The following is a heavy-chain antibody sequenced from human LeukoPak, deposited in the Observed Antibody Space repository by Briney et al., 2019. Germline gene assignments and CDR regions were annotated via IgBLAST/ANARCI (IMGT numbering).Heavy chain of an antibody. CDR3: ARDQGVAATSWFDP. CDR1: GYTFSSYG. Sequence: ASAKVSCKASGYTFSSYGISWVRQAPGQGLEWMGWISAYNGNTNYAQKLQGRVTMTTDTSTSTAYMELRSLRSDDTAVYYCARDQGVAATSWFDPWGQGTLVTVSS. J-gene: IGHJ5*02. V-gene: IGHV1-18*04. D-gene: IGHD2-15*01. CDR2: ISAYNGNT.